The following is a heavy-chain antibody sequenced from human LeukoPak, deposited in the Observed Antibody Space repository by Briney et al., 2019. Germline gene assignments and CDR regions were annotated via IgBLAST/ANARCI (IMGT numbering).Heavy chain of an antibody. D-gene: IGHD2-15*01. CDR1: GFTFDDYA. Sequence: GRSLRLSCAASGFTFDDYAMHWVRQAPGKGLEWVSGISWNSGSIGYADSVKGRFTISRDNAKNSLFLQMNSLRAEDTAVYYCARDREGYCSGGTCTNFDYWGQGTLVTVSS. J-gene: IGHJ4*02. V-gene: IGHV3-9*01. CDR3: ARDREGYCSGGTCTNFDY. CDR2: ISWNSGSI.